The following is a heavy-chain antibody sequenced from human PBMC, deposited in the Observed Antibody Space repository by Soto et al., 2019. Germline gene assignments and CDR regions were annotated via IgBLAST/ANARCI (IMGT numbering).Heavy chain of an antibody. V-gene: IGHV4-30-4*01. CDR2: IYYSGST. CDR3: ARIVRDGYKYRYFDY. J-gene: IGHJ4*02. D-gene: IGHD3-16*02. Sequence: QVQLQESGPGLVKPSQTLSLTCTVSGGSISSGDYYWSWIRQPPGKGLEWIGYIYYSGSTYYNPSLKSRVTISVATSKNQFSLKLSSVTAADTAVYYCARIVRDGYKYRYFDYWGQGTLVTVSS. CDR1: GGSISSGDYY.